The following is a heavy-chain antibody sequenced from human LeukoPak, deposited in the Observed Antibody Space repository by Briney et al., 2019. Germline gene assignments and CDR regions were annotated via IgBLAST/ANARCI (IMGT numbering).Heavy chain of an antibody. Sequence: GESLKISCKGSGYSFTSYWIGWVRQMPGKGLEWMGIIYPGDSDTRYSPSFQGQVTISADKSISTAYLQWSSLKASDTAMYYCARHWMSIAARPNENWFDPWGQGTLVTVSS. J-gene: IGHJ5*02. V-gene: IGHV5-51*01. D-gene: IGHD6-6*01. CDR3: ARHWMSIAARPNENWFDP. CDR1: GYSFTSYW. CDR2: IYPGDSDT.